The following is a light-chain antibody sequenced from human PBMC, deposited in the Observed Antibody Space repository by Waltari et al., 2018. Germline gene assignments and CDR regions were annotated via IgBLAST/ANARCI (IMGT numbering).Light chain of an antibody. J-gene: IGKJ3*01. CDR1: QRVLYRSNLKNY. CDR3: QQYYSNPFT. Sequence: DIVMTQSPDSLAVSLGDRATINCRSSQRVLYRSNLKNYLAWYQQKPGQSPKVLIYWASSRESGVPDRFSGSGSETDFTLTISSLQAEDVAVYYCQQYYSNPFTFGPGTKVEIK. V-gene: IGKV4-1*01. CDR2: WAS.